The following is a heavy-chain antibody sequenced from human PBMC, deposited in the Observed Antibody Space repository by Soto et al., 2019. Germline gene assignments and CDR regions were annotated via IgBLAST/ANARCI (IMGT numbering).Heavy chain of an antibody. D-gene: IGHD2-2*02. Sequence: EVQLLDSGGGLVQPRGSLRLSCAASGFMFSCCAMSWVRQAPGKGLEWVSTIHGDGDYSHYTDSVEGRFTISRDNSRNTLYLQMDSLRADDTATYYCAKNRGAGDYTNWSFAVWGRGTLVAVSS. CDR2: IHGDGDYS. V-gene: IGHV3-23*01. CDR1: GFMFSCCA. J-gene: IGHJ2*01. CDR3: AKNRGAGDYTNWSFAV.